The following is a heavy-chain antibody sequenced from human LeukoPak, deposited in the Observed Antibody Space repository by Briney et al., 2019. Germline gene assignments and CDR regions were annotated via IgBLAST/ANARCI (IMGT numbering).Heavy chain of an antibody. V-gene: IGHV3-23*01. D-gene: IGHD3-9*01. CDR1: GFTFSSYA. Sequence: GSLRLSCAASGFTFSSYAMSWVRQAPGKGLEWVSAISGSGGSTYYADSVKGRFTISRDNSKNTLYLQMNSLRAEDTAVYYCAKISPYYDIPLGAFDIWGQGTMVTVSS. J-gene: IGHJ3*02. CDR3: AKISPYYDIPLGAFDI. CDR2: ISGSGGST.